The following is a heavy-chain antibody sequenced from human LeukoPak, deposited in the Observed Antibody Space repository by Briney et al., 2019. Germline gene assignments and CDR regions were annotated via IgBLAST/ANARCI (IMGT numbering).Heavy chain of an antibody. CDR1: GGSISSGSYY. D-gene: IGHD7-27*01. J-gene: IGHJ4*02. CDR3: ARGHPLGLFDY. V-gene: IGHV4-61*02. Sequence: SETLSLTCTVSGGSISSGSYYWSWIRQPAGKGLEWIGRIYTSGSTNYNPSLMSRVTISVDTSKNQFSLKLSSVTAADTAVYYCARGHPLGLFDYWGQGTLVTVSS. CDR2: IYTSGST.